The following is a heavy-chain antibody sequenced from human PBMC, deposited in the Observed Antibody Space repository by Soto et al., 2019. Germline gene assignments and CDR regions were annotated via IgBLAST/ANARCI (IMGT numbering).Heavy chain of an antibody. CDR2: IYVGGST. D-gene: IGHD5-18*01. CDR3: ARGRQPDFYSYFAMDV. J-gene: IGHJ6*02. Sequence: PGGSLRLSCAASGFTVNSNYMSWVRQAPGKGLECVSIIYVGGSTYYTDSVKGRFTISRDNSKNALYLQMNSLTAEDTAVYYCARGRQPDFYSYFAMDVWGQGTTVTDSS. CDR1: GFTVNSNY. V-gene: IGHV3-53*01.